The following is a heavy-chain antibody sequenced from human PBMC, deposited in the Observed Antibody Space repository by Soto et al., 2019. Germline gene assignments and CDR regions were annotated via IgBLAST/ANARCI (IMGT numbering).Heavy chain of an antibody. CDR2: IYYSGST. V-gene: IGHV4-31*03. J-gene: IGHJ4*02. CDR3: ARLYCSGGSCYLDY. CDR1: GGSISSGGYY. D-gene: IGHD2-15*01. Sequence: SSETLSLTCTVSGGSISSGGYYWSWIRQHPGKGLEWIGYIYYSGSTYYNPSLKSRVTISVDTSKNQFSLKLSSVTAADTAVYYCARLYCSGGSCYLDYWGQGTLVTVSS.